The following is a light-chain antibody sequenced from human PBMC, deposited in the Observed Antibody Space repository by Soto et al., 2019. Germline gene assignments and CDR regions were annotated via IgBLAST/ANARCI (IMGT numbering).Light chain of an antibody. J-gene: IGKJ3*01. CDR3: PQYYNLPIFP. Sequence: DLQMTQSPSSLSASVGDRVTITCQARQDISNYLNWYQQKPEKAPTLLTYDATNLETGVPSRFSGSGSGTDFTVTIISLQPQEIETCYEPQYYNLPIFPCGPGTKVYIK. CDR2: DAT. CDR1: QDISNY. V-gene: IGKV1-33*01.